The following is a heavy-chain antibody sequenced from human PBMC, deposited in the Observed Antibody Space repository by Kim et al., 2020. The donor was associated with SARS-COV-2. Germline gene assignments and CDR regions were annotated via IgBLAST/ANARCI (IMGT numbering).Heavy chain of an antibody. CDR3: ARQSTVVTPFKYYYYGMDV. CDR1: GYSFTSYW. D-gene: IGHD4-17*01. Sequence: GESLKISCKGSGYSFTSYWIGWVRQMPGKGLEWMGIIYPGDSDTKYSPSFQGQVTISADKSISTAYLQWNSLKASDTAIYYCARQSTVVTPFKYYYYGMDVWGQGTTVTVSS. J-gene: IGHJ6*02. CDR2: IYPGDSDT. V-gene: IGHV5-51*01.